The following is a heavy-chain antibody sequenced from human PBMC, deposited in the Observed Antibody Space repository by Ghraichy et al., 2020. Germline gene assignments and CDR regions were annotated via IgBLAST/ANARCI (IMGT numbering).Heavy chain of an antibody. J-gene: IGHJ3*02. Sequence: SETLSLTCTVSGGSISSGGYYWSWIRQHPGKGLEWIGYIYYSGSTYYNPSLKSRVTISVDTSKNQFSLKLSSVTAADTAVYYCARDTRGAIVATKDAFDIWGQGTMVTVSS. CDR1: GGSISSGGYY. V-gene: IGHV4-31*03. CDR3: ARDTRGAIVATKDAFDI. CDR2: IYYSGST. D-gene: IGHD5-12*01.